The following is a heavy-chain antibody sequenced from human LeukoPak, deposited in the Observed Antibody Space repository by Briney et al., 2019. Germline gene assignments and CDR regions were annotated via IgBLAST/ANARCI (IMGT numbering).Heavy chain of an antibody. V-gene: IGHV1-2*04. CDR2: IDPNSGDT. Sequence: EASVKVSCKTSGYTFTGYYLHWVRLAPGQGLEWMGWIDPNSGDTNYAQKFQGWVTMTRDTSISTAYMELSNLRGDDTVVYYCARGSTSDFWSAYTTLLDYWGQGTLVTVSS. D-gene: IGHD3-3*01. J-gene: IGHJ4*02. CDR3: ARGSTSDFWSAYTTLLDY. CDR1: GYTFTGYY.